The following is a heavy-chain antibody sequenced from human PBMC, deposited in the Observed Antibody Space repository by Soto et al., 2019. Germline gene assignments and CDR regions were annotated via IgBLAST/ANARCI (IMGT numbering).Heavy chain of an antibody. CDR3: ARVRGSGSYRLDY. V-gene: IGHV4-30-4*01. CDR2: IYYSGST. CDR1: GGSISSGDYY. J-gene: IGHJ4*02. Sequence: PSETLSLTCTVSGGSISSGDYYWSWIRQPPGKGLEWIGYIYYSGSTYYNPSLKSRVTISVDTSKNQFSLKLSSVTAADTAVYYCARVRGSGSYRLDYWGQGTLVTVYS. D-gene: IGHD3-10*01.